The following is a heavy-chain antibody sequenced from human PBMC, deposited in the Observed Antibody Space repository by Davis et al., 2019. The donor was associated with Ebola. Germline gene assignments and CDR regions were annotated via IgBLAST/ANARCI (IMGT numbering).Heavy chain of an antibody. CDR2: IYYRGTT. Sequence: SETLSLTCTVSGGSVTSGPYYWSWIRQPPGKGLDWIGYIYYRGTTNYNHSLQSRVTISVDTSKNQFSLRLTSVTAADAAVYYCARSTGYYYASGRFTTFDIWGQGTMVTVSS. V-gene: IGHV4-61*01. J-gene: IGHJ3*02. D-gene: IGHD3-10*01. CDR1: GGSVTSGPYY. CDR3: ARSTGYYYASGRFTTFDI.